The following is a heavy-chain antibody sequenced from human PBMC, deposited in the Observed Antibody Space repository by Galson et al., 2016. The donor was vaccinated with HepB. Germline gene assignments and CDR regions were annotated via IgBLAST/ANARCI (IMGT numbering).Heavy chain of an antibody. CDR2: IYYTGAT. V-gene: IGHV4-61*01. J-gene: IGHJ4*02. Sequence: SETLSLTCTVSGDSVSNINYFWSWIRQPPGKGLEWIGYIYYTGATRDNPSPNSRFTISIDTSKNEFSLKVTSVTAADTAVYYCAREGTLTAYNFDSWGQGTLVTVSS. CDR3: AREGTLTAYNFDS. D-gene: IGHD3-9*01. CDR1: GDSVSNINYF.